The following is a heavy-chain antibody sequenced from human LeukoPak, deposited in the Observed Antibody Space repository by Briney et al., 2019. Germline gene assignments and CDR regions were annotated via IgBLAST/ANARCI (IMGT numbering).Heavy chain of an antibody. D-gene: IGHD3-22*01. CDR1: GFTFSSYA. V-gene: IGHV3-23*01. CDR2: ISGSGGST. CDR3: AKASPGDTYYYDSSGYNYYFDY. J-gene: IGHJ4*02. Sequence: PGGSLRLSCAASGFTFSSYAMSWVRQAPGKGLEWVSAISGSGGSTYYADSVKGRFTISRDNSKNTLYLQMNSLRAEDTAVYYCAKASPGDTYYYDSSGYNYYFDYWGQGTLVTVSS.